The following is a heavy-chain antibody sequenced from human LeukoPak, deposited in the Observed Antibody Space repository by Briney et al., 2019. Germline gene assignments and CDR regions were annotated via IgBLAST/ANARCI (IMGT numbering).Heavy chain of an antibody. CDR3: ARGRFRASSSSPQGY. V-gene: IGHV4-34*01. D-gene: IGHD6-6*01. Sequence: SETLSLTCTVSDGSISTYYWNWIRQPPGKGLEWIGEINHSGSTNYNPSLKSRVTISVDTSKNQFSLKLSSVTAADTAVYYCARGRFRASSSSPQGYWGQGTLVTVSS. J-gene: IGHJ4*02. CDR1: DGSISTYY. CDR2: INHSGST.